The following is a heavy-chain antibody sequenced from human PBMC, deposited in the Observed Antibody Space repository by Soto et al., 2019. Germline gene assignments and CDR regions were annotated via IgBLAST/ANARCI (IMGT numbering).Heavy chain of an antibody. J-gene: IGHJ4*02. CDR2: IDPSDSYT. D-gene: IGHD1-26*01. CDR1: GYSFTSYW. Sequence: GESLKISCQGSGYSFTSYWISWVRQMPGKGLEWMGRIDPSDSYTNYSPSFQGHVTISADKSISTAYLQWSSLKASDTAMYYCARHGVGATPSYFDYWGQGTLVTVSS. V-gene: IGHV5-10-1*01. CDR3: ARHGVGATPSYFDY.